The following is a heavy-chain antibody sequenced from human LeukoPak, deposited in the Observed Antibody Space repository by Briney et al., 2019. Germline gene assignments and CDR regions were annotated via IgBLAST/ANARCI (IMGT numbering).Heavy chain of an antibody. V-gene: IGHV1-2*02. CDR2: INPNSDGT. CDR3: ARKRIAAPIDY. CDR1: GYTFTGYY. J-gene: IGHJ4*02. Sequence: GASVTVSCKASGYTFTGYYMHWVRQAPGQGLEWMGWINPNSDGTNSAQKFQGRVTMTRDTSISTVYMELSSLRPDDTAVYYCARKRIAAPIDYWGQGTLVTVSS. D-gene: IGHD6-6*01.